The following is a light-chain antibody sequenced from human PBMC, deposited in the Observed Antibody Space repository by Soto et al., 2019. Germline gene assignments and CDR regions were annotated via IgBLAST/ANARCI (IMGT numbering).Light chain of an antibody. CDR1: QSVSSSY. J-gene: IGKJ5*01. Sequence: EIVLTQSPGTLSLSPGERATLSCMASQSVSSSYLAWYQQKPGQAPRLLIYGASSRATGIPDRFSGSGSETDFTLTISRLEPEDFALYYCQQYGSSAPITFGQGTRLEIK. CDR3: QQYGSSAPIT. CDR2: GAS. V-gene: IGKV3-20*01.